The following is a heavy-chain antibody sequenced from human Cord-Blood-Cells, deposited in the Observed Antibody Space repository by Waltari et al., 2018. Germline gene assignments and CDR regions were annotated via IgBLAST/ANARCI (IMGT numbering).Heavy chain of an antibody. Sequence: QVQLVQSGAEVKKPGASVKVSCKASGYTFTGYYMHWVRQAPGQGLEWMGRINPTSGGTHYSQKFQVRVTMTRDTSISTAYMELSSLRSDDTVVYYCAREDFDYWGQGTLVTVSS. CDR1: GYTFTGYY. V-gene: IGHV1-2*05. CDR3: AREDFDY. J-gene: IGHJ4*02. CDR2: INPTSGGT.